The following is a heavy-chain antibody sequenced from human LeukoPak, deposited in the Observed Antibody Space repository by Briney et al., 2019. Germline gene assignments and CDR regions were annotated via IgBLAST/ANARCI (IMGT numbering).Heavy chain of an antibody. V-gene: IGHV1-2*02. J-gene: IGHJ5*01. CDR2: IYPKNGGT. CDR3: ARGRYCSSTTCRLVWFDS. D-gene: IGHD2-2*01. Sequence: ASVKVSCKASGYSFTGYYVHWVRQAPGQGLEWMGWIYPKNGGTNYAHKFQGRVSMTSDTSINTAYMELSGLRSDDTAVYYCARGRYCSSTTCRLVWFDSWGQGTLVTVSS. CDR1: GYSFTGYY.